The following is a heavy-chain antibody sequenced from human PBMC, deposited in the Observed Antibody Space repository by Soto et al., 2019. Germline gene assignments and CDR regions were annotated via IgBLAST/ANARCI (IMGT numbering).Heavy chain of an antibody. V-gene: IGHV1-69*01. CDR2: IIPFFGTA. CDR3: ARTAPMDAGDKYYYDC. Sequence: QVQLVQSGAEVKKTGSSVKVSCKTSGGTFSTFGISWVRQAPGQGLEWMGGIIPFFGTAEYSQKFEDRITITADESTKTVYMDLRSMTAEDTAIYYCARTAPMDAGDKYYYDCWGQEALVTVSS. J-gene: IGHJ4*02. D-gene: IGHD3-16*01. CDR1: GGTFSTFG.